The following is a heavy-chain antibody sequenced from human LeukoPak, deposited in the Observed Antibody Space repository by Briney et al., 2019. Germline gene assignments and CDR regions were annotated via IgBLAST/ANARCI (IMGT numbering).Heavy chain of an antibody. CDR3: ARDRAMGAARPASDY. V-gene: IGHV1-18*01. CDR2: ISAYNGNT. D-gene: IGHD1-26*01. Sequence: ASVKVSCKASGYTFTSYGISWVRQAPGQGLEWMGWISAYNGNTNYAQKLQGRVTMTTDTSTSTAYMELRSLRSDDTAVYYCARDRAMGAARPASDYWGQGTLVTVSS. J-gene: IGHJ4*02. CDR1: GYTFTSYG.